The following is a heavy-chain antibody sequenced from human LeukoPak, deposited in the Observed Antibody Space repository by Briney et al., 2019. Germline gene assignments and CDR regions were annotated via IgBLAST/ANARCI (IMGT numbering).Heavy chain of an antibody. CDR3: AKTFGFVTIDYYYYYMDV. CDR2: ISGSGGST. CDR1: GFTFTNYA. Sequence: PGGSLRLSCAASGFTFTNYAMTWVRQAPGRGLEWVSGISGSGGSTYYADSVKGRFIISRDNSKSTLYLQMDTLRADDTAVYYCAKTFGFVTIDYYYYYMDVWGKGTTVTVSS. V-gene: IGHV3-23*01. J-gene: IGHJ6*03. D-gene: IGHD4-17*01.